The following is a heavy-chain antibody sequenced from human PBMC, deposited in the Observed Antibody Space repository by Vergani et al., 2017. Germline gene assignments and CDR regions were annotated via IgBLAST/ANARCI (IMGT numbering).Heavy chain of an antibody. CDR3: ARGRYCSGGSGFRWFDP. D-gene: IGHD2-15*01. J-gene: IGHJ5*02. CDR2: INPNSGGT. Sequence: QVQLVQSGAEVKKPGASVKVSCKASGYTFTGYYMHWVRQAPGQGLEWMGWINPNSGGTNYAQKFQGRVTMTRDTSISTAYMGLSRLRSDGTAVYYCARGRYCSGGSGFRWFDPWGQGTLVTVSS. CDR1: GYTFTGYY. V-gene: IGHV1-2*02.